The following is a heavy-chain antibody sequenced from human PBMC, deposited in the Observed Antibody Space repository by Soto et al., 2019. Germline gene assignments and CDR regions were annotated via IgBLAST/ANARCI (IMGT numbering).Heavy chain of an antibody. Sequence: QVQLVESGGGVVQPGRSLRLSCAASGFTFSSYGMHWVRQAPGKGLEWVAVISYDGRNKYYADSVKGRFTISRDNSKNTLYLQMNSLRAEDTAVYYCAKDAHRYCSGGSCYYFDYWGQGTLVTVSS. CDR1: GFTFSSYG. CDR2: ISYDGRNK. CDR3: AKDAHRYCSGGSCYYFDY. D-gene: IGHD2-15*01. V-gene: IGHV3-30*18. J-gene: IGHJ4*02.